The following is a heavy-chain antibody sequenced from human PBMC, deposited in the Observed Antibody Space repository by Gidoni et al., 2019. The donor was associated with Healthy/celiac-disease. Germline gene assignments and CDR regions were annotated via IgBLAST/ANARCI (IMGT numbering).Heavy chain of an antibody. J-gene: IGHJ3*02. V-gene: IGHV3-21*01. D-gene: IGHD2-2*01. CDR3: ARGPEVVVVPAAQGDAFDI. Sequence: EVQLVESGGGLVKPGGSLRLSCAASGFTFSSYSMNWVRQAPGKGLEWGSSISSSSSYIYYADSVKGRFTISRDNAKNSLYLQMNSLRAEDTAVYYCARGPEVVVVPAAQGDAFDIWGQGTMVTVSS. CDR1: GFTFSSYS. CDR2: ISSSSSYI.